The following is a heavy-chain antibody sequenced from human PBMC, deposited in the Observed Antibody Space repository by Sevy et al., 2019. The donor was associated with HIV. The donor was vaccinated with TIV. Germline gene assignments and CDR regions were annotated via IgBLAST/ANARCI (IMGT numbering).Heavy chain of an antibody. CDR1: GFTVSSYY. V-gene: IGHV3-66*02. CDR3: AGDVGADCGDDCFLGWFDS. J-gene: IGHJ5*01. Sequence: GGSLRLSCAASGFTVSSYYMSWVRQAPGKGLEWVSLIYTGGATYYADSVKGRFTISKDNSKTTVFLQMDGLRTEDTAVYYCAGDVGADCGDDCFLGWFDSWGQGALVTVSS. CDR2: IYTGGAT. D-gene: IGHD2-21*02.